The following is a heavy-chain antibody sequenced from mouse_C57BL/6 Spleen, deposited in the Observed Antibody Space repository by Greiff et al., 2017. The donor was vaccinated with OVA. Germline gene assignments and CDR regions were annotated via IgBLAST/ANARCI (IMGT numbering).Heavy chain of an antibody. CDR2: IYARVGST. D-gene: IGHD1-1*01. V-gene: IGHV1-85*01. CDR3: ASKGYGSGYYWYFDV. Sequence: VQLQQSGPELVKPGASVKFSCKASGYTFTSYDINWVKQRPGKGLEWVGKIYARVGSTKYNEKFKGKATLTVDTSSSTAYMELHSLTSEDTAVYFSASKGYGSGYYWYFDVWGTGTTVTVSS. J-gene: IGHJ1*03. CDR1: GYTFTSYD.